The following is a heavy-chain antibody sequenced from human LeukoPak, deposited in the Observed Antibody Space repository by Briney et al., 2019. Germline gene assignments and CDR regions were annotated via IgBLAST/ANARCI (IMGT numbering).Heavy chain of an antibody. D-gene: IGHD2-15*01. Sequence: SSVKVSCKASGGTFSSYTISRVRQAPGQGLEWMGRIIPILGIANYAQKFQGRVTITADKSTSTAYMELSSLRSEDTAVYYCARGYGVVVVAAEFDYWGQGTLVTVSS. CDR2: IIPILGIA. J-gene: IGHJ4*02. CDR3: ARGYGVVVVAAEFDY. V-gene: IGHV1-69*02. CDR1: GGTFSSYT.